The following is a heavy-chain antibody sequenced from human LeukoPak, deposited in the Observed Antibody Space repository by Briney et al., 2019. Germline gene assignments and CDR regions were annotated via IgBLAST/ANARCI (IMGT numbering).Heavy chain of an antibody. Sequence: SSVKVSCKASGYTFTSYDINWVRQATGQGLERMGWMNPNSGNTGYAQKFQGRVTMTRNTSISTAYMELSSLRSEDTAVYYCARGIDSSGYYQDYWGQGTLVTVSS. D-gene: IGHD3-22*01. CDR1: GYTFTSYD. CDR3: ARGIDSSGYYQDY. CDR2: MNPNSGNT. J-gene: IGHJ4*02. V-gene: IGHV1-8*01.